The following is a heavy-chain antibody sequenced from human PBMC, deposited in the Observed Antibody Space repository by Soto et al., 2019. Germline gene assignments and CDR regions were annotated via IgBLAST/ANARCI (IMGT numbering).Heavy chain of an antibody. CDR2: IYYSGST. Sequence: QVQLQESGPGLVKPSQTLSLTCTVSGGSISSGGYYWSWIRQHPGKGLERIGYIYYSGSTYYNPSLKSRVTISVDTSKNQFSLKLSSVTAADTAVYYCARSGYYYDSSGPTPDWYFDLWGRGTLVTVSS. CDR1: GGSISSGGYY. V-gene: IGHV4-31*03. D-gene: IGHD3-22*01. J-gene: IGHJ2*01. CDR3: ARSGYYYDSSGPTPDWYFDL.